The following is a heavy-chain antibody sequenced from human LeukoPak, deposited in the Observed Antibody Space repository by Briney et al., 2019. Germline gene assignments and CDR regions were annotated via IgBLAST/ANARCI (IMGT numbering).Heavy chain of an antibody. D-gene: IGHD3-9*01. V-gene: IGHV1-3*01. J-gene: IGHJ4*02. CDR3: ARGPQLRYFDWLLGEFDY. CDR1: GYTFTSYA. Sequence: ASVNVSCKASGYTFTSYAMHWVRQAPGQRLEWMGWINAGNGNTKYSQKFQGRVTITRDTSASTAYMELSSLRSEDTAVYYCARGPQLRYFDWLLGEFDYWGQGTLVTVSS. CDR2: INAGNGNT.